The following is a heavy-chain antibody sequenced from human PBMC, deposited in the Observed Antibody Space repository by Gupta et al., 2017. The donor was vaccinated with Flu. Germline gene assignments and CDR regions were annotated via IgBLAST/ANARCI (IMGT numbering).Heavy chain of an antibody. CDR3: VRHFSDRDAFDV. CDR1: GCLFGTFL. V-gene: IGHV3-21*02. CDR2: ISSSSSYI. D-gene: IGHD3-22*01. J-gene: IGHJ3*01. Sequence: EGQLVESGGGLVEPGESRRLYGAASGCLFGTFLVGWVRQAPGKGLEWVSSISSSSSYIYYTDSVKGRFTISRDNAKNSLSLQLKSLTAEDTAVYYCVRHFSDRDAFDVWGQGTMVTVFS.